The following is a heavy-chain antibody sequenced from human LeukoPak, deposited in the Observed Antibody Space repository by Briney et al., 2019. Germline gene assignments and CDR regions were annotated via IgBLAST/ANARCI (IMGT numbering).Heavy chain of an antibody. CDR2: INPNSGGT. CDR3: ARGNRAAMVTRYYYYYMDV. CDR1: GYTFTGYY. J-gene: IGHJ6*03. D-gene: IGHD5-18*01. Sequence: GASVKVSCKASGYTFTGYYMHWVRQAPGQGLEWMGWINPNSGGTNYAQKFQGRVTMTRDTSISTAYMELSRLRSDDTAVYYYARGNRAAMVTRYYYYYMDVWGKGTTVTVSS. V-gene: IGHV1-2*02.